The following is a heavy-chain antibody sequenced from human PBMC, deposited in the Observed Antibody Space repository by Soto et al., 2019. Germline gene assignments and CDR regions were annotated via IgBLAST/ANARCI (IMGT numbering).Heavy chain of an antibody. D-gene: IGHD3-3*01. Sequence: GGSLRLSCAASGFTFSSYAMSWVRQAPGKGLEWVSAISGSGGSTYYADSVKGRFTISRDNSKNTLYLQMNSLRAEDTAVYYCAKGTTIFGVAHYGMDVWGQGTTVTGLL. CDR1: GFTFSSYA. CDR3: AKGTTIFGVAHYGMDV. CDR2: ISGSGGST. V-gene: IGHV3-23*01. J-gene: IGHJ6*02.